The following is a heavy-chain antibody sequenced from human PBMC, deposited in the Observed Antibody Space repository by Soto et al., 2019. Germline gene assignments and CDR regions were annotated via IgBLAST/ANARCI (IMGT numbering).Heavy chain of an antibody. CDR3: ATTGNDILTSYYGEEVVDDY. CDR2: IKQDGSEK. J-gene: IGHJ4*02. Sequence: GGSLRLSCAASGFTFSSYVMNWVRQAPGKGLEWVANIKQDGSEKYYVDSVKGRFTISRDNAKNSLYLQMNSLRAEDTAVYYCATTGNDILTSYYGEEVVDDYWGQGTRVTVS. V-gene: IGHV3-7*01. D-gene: IGHD3-9*01. CDR1: GFTFSSYV.